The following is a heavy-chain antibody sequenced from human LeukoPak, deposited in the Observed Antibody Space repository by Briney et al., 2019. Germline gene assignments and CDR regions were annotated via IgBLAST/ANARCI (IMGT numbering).Heavy chain of an antibody. D-gene: IGHD6-13*01. V-gene: IGHV3-53*01. CDR1: GFTVSSNY. CDR2: IYSGGST. J-gene: IGHJ4*02. Sequence: PGGSLRLSCAASGFTVSSNYMSWVRQAPGKGLEWVSVIYSGGSTYYADSVKGRFTISRDNSKNTLYLQMNSLRAEDTAVYYCASGLYSSSWYWRNWGQGTLVTVSS. CDR3: ASGLYSSSWYWRN.